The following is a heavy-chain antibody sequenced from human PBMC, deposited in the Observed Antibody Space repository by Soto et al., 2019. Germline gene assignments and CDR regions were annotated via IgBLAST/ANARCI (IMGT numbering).Heavy chain of an antibody. CDR1: GGSISSGGYS. CDR2: IYHSGST. V-gene: IGHV4-30-2*01. D-gene: IGHD1-26*01. Sequence: PSETLSLTCAVSGGSISSGGYSWSWIRQPPGKGLEWIGYIYHSGSTYYNPSLRSRVTISVDMSKNQISLRLRSVTAADTALYYCARHLGSYHPDYWGQGTLVTVSS. CDR3: ARHLGSYHPDY. J-gene: IGHJ4*02.